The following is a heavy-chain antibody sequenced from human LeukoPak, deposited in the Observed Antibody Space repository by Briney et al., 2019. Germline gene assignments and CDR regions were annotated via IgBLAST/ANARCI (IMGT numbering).Heavy chain of an antibody. CDR3: ARDPHSSGWVFDY. Sequence: GGSLRLSCAASGFTFSSYGMHWVRQAPGKGLEWVAFIMYDGSSKYYADSVRGRVTISRDNSKNALYLQMNSLRVEDTAVYYCARDPHSSGWVFDYWGQGTLVTVSP. D-gene: IGHD6-19*01. CDR1: GFTFSSYG. J-gene: IGHJ4*02. CDR2: IMYDGSSK. V-gene: IGHV3-30*02.